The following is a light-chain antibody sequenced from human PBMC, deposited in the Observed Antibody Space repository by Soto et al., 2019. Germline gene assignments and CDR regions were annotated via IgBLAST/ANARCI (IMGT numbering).Light chain of an antibody. V-gene: IGLV1-36*01. Sequence: QSVLTQPPSVSEAPRQRVTISCSGNSSNIGNNAVNWYQQLPGEAPKLLIYYDDLLPSGVSDRFSGSKSGTSASLAISGLQSEDEADYYCAAWDDSLNGPVFGGGTKLTVL. CDR1: SSNIGNNA. J-gene: IGLJ2*01. CDR3: AAWDDSLNGPV. CDR2: YDD.